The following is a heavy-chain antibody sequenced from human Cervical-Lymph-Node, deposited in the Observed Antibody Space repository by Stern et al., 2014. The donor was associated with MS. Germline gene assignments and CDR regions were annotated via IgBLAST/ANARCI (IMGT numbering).Heavy chain of an antibody. D-gene: IGHD3-22*01. CDR1: GYRFTSYW. Sequence: EVQLVESGAEVKKPGESLKISCKGAGYRFTSYWIGWVRQMPGKGLEWMGIIYPGDSETRYSPSFQGQGTISVDKSINTAYLHWSSLKASDTAMYYCARLAYYYDSSGYNGEYWGQGTLVTVAS. V-gene: IGHV5-51*01. CDR2: IYPGDSET. J-gene: IGHJ4*02. CDR3: ARLAYYYDSSGYNGEY.